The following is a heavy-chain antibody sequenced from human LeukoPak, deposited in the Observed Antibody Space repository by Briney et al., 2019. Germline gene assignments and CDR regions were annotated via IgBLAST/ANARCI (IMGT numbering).Heavy chain of an antibody. D-gene: IGHD1-1*01. Sequence: GESLKISCMGSGYSFTNYWIGWVRQMPGKGLEYMGIIYPGDSDARYNPSFQGQVTISADNSISTAYLQWSSLKASDTAMYYCATLQGYNWPATNWGQGTLVTVSS. CDR3: ATLQGYNWPATN. CDR1: GYSFTNYW. CDR2: IYPGDSDA. J-gene: IGHJ4*02. V-gene: IGHV5-51*01.